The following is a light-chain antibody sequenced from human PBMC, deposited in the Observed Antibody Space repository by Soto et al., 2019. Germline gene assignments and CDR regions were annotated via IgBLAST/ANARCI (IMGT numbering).Light chain of an antibody. J-gene: IGLJ2*01. V-gene: IGLV2-11*01. CDR1: SSDVGRYNY. CDR3: CSCAGL. Sequence: QSVLTQPRSVSGSPGQSVAISCAGTSSDVGRYNYVSWYQQYPGKAPKLIIYDVTKRPSGVPDRFSGSKSGNTASLTISGLLAEDEADYYCCSCAGLFGGGTQLTVL. CDR2: DVT.